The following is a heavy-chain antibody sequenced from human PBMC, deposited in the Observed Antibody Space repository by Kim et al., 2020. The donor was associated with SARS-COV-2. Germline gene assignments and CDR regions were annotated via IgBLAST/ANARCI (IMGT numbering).Heavy chain of an antibody. D-gene: IGHD2-21*02. J-gene: IGHJ3*02. V-gene: IGHV1-69*13. CDR2: IIPIFGTA. Sequence: SVKVSCKASGGTFSSYAISWVRQAPGQGLEWMGGIIPIFGTANYAQKFQGRVTITADESTSTAYMELSSLRSEDTAVYYCARDLLVVTAIEGWGGLAFDIWGQGTMVTVSS. CDR3: ARDLLVVTAIEGWGGLAFDI. CDR1: GGTFSSYA.